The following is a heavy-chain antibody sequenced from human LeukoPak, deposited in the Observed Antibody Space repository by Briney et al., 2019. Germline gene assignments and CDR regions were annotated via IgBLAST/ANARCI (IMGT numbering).Heavy chain of an antibody. V-gene: IGHV4-38-2*02. D-gene: IGHD1-1*01. CDR1: GGSISNYF. CDR2: IYHSGST. J-gene: IGHJ6*03. CDR3: AKVTTGGSYYMDV. Sequence: SETLSLTCTVSGGSISNYFWGWIRQPPGKGLEWIGSIYHSGSTNYNPSLKSRVTISVDTSKNQFSLRLSSVAAADTAVYYCAKVTTGGSYYMDVWGKGTTVTVSS.